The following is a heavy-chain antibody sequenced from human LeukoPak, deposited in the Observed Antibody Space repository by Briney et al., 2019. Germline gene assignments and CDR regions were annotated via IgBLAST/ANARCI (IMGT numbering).Heavy chain of an antibody. CDR2: INHSGST. V-gene: IGHV4-34*09. CDR1: GGSFSGYY. J-gene: IGHJ3*02. D-gene: IGHD3-3*02. Sequence: SETLSLTCAVYGGSFSGYYWSWIRQPPGKGLEWIGEINHSGSTYYNPSLKSRVTISVDTSKNQFSLKLSSVTAADTAVYYCARDPFSHHAFDIWGQGTMVTVSS. CDR3: ARDPFSHHAFDI.